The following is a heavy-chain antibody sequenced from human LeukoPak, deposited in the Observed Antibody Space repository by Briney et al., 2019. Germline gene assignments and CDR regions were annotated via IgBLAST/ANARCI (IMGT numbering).Heavy chain of an antibody. V-gene: IGHV4-4*07. Sequence: SETLSLTCTVSGGSISSYYWSWIRQPAGKGLEWIWRIYTSGSTNYNPSLKSRVTISVDKSKNQFSLKLSSVTAADTAVYYCARDTAGYCSGGSCYPNWFDPWGQGTLVTVSS. D-gene: IGHD2-15*01. CDR1: GGSISSYY. J-gene: IGHJ5*02. CDR3: ARDTAGYCSGGSCYPNWFDP. CDR2: IYTSGST.